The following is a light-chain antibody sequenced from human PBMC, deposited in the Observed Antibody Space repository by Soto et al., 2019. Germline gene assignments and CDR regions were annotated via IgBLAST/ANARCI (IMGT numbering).Light chain of an antibody. CDR3: QQYKSWPYT. Sequence: EIVTTQSPATLSVSPGERATLSCRASENIRTDLAWYQQKPGQAPRLLFSGASTRATGVPLRFTGGGSGAEFTLTISILQSEDFAVYYCQQYKSWPYTFGQGTRLEI. J-gene: IGKJ2*01. CDR1: ENIRTD. CDR2: GAS. V-gene: IGKV3-15*01.